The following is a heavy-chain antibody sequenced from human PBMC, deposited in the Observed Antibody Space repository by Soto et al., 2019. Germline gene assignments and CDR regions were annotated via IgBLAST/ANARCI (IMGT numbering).Heavy chain of an antibody. Sequence: QVQLVQSGAEVKKPGASVKVSCKASGYTFTSHGISWVRQAPGQGLEWMGWVSGYNGYTNYAQKFQGRVTMTTDTSTTTAYMELRSLTSDDTAVYYCSRDLGAQVYSWGQGTLVTVSS. D-gene: IGHD3-16*01. CDR2: VSGYNGYT. CDR3: SRDLGAQVYS. V-gene: IGHV1-18*01. J-gene: IGHJ4*02. CDR1: GYTFTSHG.